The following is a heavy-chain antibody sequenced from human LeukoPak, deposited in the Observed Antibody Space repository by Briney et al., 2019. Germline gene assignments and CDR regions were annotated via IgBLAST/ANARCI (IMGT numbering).Heavy chain of an antibody. V-gene: IGHV3-74*01. J-gene: IGHJ3*02. CDR1: GFTFSSYW. CDR2: INSDGSST. Sequence: AGGSLRLSCAASGFTFSSYWMHWVRQAPGKGLVWVSRINSDGSSTSYADSVKGRFTISRDNAKNTLYLQMNSLRAEDTAVYYCARDAANYDFWSGYYFGFGAFDIWGQGTMVTVSS. D-gene: IGHD3-3*01. CDR3: ARDAANYDFWSGYYFGFGAFDI.